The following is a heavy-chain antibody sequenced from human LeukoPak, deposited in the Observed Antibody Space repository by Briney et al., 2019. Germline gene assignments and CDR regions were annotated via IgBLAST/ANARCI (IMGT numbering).Heavy chain of an antibody. CDR3: AKDAPRPGFGVVIVGYYYMDV. CDR2: ISGSGGST. Sequence: PGGSLRLSCAASGFTFSSYAMSWVRQAPGKGLEWVSAISGSGGSTYYADSVKGRFTISRDNSKNTLYLQMNSLRAEDTAVYYCAKDAPRPGFGVVIVGYYYMDVWGKGTTVTVSS. CDR1: GFTFSSYA. J-gene: IGHJ6*03. D-gene: IGHD3-3*01. V-gene: IGHV3-23*01.